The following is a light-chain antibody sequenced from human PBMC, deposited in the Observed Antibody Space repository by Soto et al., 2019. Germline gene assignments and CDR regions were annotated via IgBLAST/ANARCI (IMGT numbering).Light chain of an antibody. V-gene: IGKV2D-29*01. Sequence: DIGMTHTPLSLSVSPGQPSSISCESSQSLGLGGGNTYLYWCMQKPGQTPKLLIYEVSNRFSGVPDRFSGSGSGTDFTLKISRVEAEDVGVYYCMQSIQLPAFGQGTRLEI. CDR1: QSLGLGGGNTY. CDR2: EVS. CDR3: MQSIQLPA. J-gene: IGKJ5*01.